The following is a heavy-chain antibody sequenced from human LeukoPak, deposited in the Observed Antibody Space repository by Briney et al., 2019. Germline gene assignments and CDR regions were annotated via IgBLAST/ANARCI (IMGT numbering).Heavy chain of an antibody. CDR2: IIPIFGTA. CDR1: GGTFISXA. J-gene: IGHJ4*02. D-gene: IGHD3-10*01. V-gene: IGHV1-69*01. CDR3: ARMPFMVRGVIELDY. Sequence: XGGTFISXAISWVGQAPGQGLEWMGGIIPIFGTANYAQKFQGRVTITADESTSTAYMELSSLRSEDTAVYYCARMPFMVRGVIELDYWGQGTLVTVSS.